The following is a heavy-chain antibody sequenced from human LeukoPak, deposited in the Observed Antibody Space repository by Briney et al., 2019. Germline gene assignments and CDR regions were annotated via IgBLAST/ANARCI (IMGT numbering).Heavy chain of an antibody. CDR2: IRSTDGAI. V-gene: IGHV3-48*02. CDR3: ARDRDWAFDY. Sequence: TGGSLRLSCAASGFTFRLYSMNWVRQAPGKGLEWLSYIRSTDGAIAYADSVKGRFTISRDDAKNSLYLQTNSLRDEDTAVYYCARDRDWAFDYWGQGTLITVSS. CDR1: GFTFRLYS. D-gene: IGHD3-9*01. J-gene: IGHJ4*02.